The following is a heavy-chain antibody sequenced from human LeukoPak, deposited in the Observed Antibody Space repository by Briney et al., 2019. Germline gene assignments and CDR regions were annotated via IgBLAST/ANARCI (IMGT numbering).Heavy chain of an antibody. CDR3: ARARSTMVRGVIKGMYFDY. D-gene: IGHD3-10*01. J-gene: IGHJ4*02. Sequence: SETLSLTCAVYGGSFSGYYWSWIRQPPGKGLEWIGEINHSGSTNYNPSLKSRVTISVDTSKNQFSLKLSYVTAADTAVYFCARARSTMVRGVIKGMYFDYWGQGTLVTVSS. CDR1: GGSFSGYY. CDR2: INHSGST. V-gene: IGHV4-34*01.